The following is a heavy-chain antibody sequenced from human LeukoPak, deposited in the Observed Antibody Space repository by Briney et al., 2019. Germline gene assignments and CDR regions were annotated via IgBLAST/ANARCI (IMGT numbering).Heavy chain of an antibody. Sequence: GRSLRLSCAASGFTFSSYAMHWVRQAPGKGLEWVAVISYDGNNKYYADSVKGRFTISRDNSKNTLYLQMNSLRAEDTAMYYCARQFLEWSISFDYWGQGTLVTVSS. J-gene: IGHJ4*02. CDR1: GFTFSSYA. D-gene: IGHD3-3*01. V-gene: IGHV3-30-3*01. CDR2: ISYDGNNK. CDR3: ARQFLEWSISFDY.